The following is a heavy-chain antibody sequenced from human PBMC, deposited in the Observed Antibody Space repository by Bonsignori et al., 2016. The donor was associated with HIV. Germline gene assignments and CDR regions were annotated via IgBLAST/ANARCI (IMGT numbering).Heavy chain of an antibody. Sequence: WVRQAPGQGLEWMGWINPNSGGRNYAQKFQGRVTMTRDTSISTAYMELSRLRSDDTAVYYCARGQLVNYGSGSSLRHWGQGTLVTVSS. CDR2: INPNSGGR. J-gene: IGHJ4*02. D-gene: IGHD3-10*01. V-gene: IGHV1-2*02. CDR3: ARGQLVNYGSGSSLRH.